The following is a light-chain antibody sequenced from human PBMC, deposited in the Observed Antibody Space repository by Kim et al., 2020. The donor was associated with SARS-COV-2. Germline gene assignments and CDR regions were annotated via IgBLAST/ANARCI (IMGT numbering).Light chain of an antibody. J-gene: IGLJ3*02. CDR2: STS. CDR1: TRAVTIGIY. CDR3: LLYYGGAWV. Sequence: PAGTGTLTGASSTRAVTIGIYPNWFRQKPGQAPRALVCSTSNTHSWTPARFSGSLLGGKAALTLSGVQPEDEAEYYCLLYYGGAWVFGGGTQLTVL. V-gene: IGLV7-43*01.